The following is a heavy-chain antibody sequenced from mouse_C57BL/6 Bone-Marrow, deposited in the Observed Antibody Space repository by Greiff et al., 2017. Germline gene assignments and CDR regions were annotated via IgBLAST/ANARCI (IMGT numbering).Heavy chain of an antibody. V-gene: IGHV5-9-1*02. J-gene: IGHJ1*03. CDR3: TRVGYYGSRRYFDV. CDR1: GFTFSSYA. Sequence: EVKVEESGEGLVKPGGSLKLSCAASGFTFSSYAMSWVRQTPEKRLEWVAYISSGGDYIYYADTVKGLFTISRDNARNTLYLQMSSLKSEDTAMYYCTRVGYYGSRRYFDVWGTGTTVTVSS. D-gene: IGHD1-1*01. CDR2: ISSGGDYI.